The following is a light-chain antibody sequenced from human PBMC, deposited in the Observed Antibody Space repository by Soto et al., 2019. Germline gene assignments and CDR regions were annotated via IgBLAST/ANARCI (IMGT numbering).Light chain of an antibody. CDR1: QSVSSSY. J-gene: IGKJ1*01. V-gene: IGKV3-20*01. CDR2: GAS. Sequence: EIVLTQSPCTLSLSPGERSTLPCRASQSVSSSYLAWYQQKPGQAPRLXIYGASSRATGIPDRFSGSGCGTDFTLTISRLEPQDFAVYYCQQYGSSPPWTFGQGTKVDIK. CDR3: QQYGSSPPWT.